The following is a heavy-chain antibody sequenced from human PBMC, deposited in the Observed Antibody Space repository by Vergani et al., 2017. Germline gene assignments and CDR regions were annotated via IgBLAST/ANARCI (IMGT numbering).Heavy chain of an antibody. D-gene: IGHD3-3*01. CDR1: GGTFSSYA. J-gene: IGHJ6*02. Sequence: QVQLVQSGAEVKKPGSSVKVSCKASGGTFSSYAISWVRQAPGQGLEWMGGIIPIFGTANYAQKFQGRVTITADESTSTAYMELSSLRSEDTAVYYCARSSTYYDVWSGYRPHYYYYGMDVWGQGTTVTVSS. V-gene: IGHV1-69*01. CDR2: IIPIFGTA. CDR3: ARSSTYYDVWSGYRPHYYYYGMDV.